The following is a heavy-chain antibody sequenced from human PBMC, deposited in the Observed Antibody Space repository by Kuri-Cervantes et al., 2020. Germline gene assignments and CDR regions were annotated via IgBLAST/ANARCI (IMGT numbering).Heavy chain of an antibody. D-gene: IGHD4-11*01. CDR1: GFTFSNYW. CDR2: IKQDGSEK. Sequence: GGSLRLSCAASGFTFSNYWMSWVRQAPGKGLEWVANIKQDGSEKYYVDSVKGRFTISRDNAKNSLHLQMNSLRAEDTAVYYCARALYYSLTFVYWGQGTLVTVSS. J-gene: IGHJ4*02. CDR3: ARALYYSLTFVY. V-gene: IGHV3-7*01.